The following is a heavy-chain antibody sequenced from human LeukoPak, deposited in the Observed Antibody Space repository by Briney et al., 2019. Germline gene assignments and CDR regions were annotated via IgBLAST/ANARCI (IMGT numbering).Heavy chain of an antibody. CDR3: ARGSYFDWFDY. Sequence: ASVTVACQATGYTFTSYAMHWVRQAPGQRLEWMGWINAGNGNTKYSQKFQGRVTITRDTSASTAYMELSSLRSEDTAVYYCARGSYFDWFDYWGQGTLVTVSS. D-gene: IGHD3-9*01. V-gene: IGHV1-3*01. CDR2: INAGNGNT. J-gene: IGHJ4*02. CDR1: GYTFTSYA.